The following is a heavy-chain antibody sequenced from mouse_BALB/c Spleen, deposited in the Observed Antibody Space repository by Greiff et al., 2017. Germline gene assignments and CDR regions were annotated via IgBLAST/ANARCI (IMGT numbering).Heavy chain of an antibody. CDR2: IDPANGNT. V-gene: IGHV14-3*02. D-gene: IGHD2-4*01. J-gene: IGHJ2*01. CDR1: GFNIKDNY. Sequence: EVQVVESGAELVKPGASVKLSCTASGFNIKDNYMHWVKQRPEQGLEWIGRIDPANGNTKYDPKFTGKATITADTSTNTAYLQLSSLTSEDTAVYYCARSYDYDGDYWGQGTTLTVSS. CDR3: ARSYDYDGDY.